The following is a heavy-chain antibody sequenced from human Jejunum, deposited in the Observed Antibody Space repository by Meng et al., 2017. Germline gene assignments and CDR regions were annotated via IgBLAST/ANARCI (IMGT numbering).Heavy chain of an antibody. V-gene: IGHV1-8*02. Sequence: QGQFAQSEAEVKEAGPSVTFSCQSSGYTFTSYAISWVQQASGQELEWMGWINPHSGNSSDAKKFQGRVTITRNTSMNTVYMELSSLRSEDTAVYYCAKDLLGPAIAATGWFDPWGQGTLVTVSS. D-gene: IGHD6-13*01. J-gene: IGHJ5*02. CDR2: INPHSGNS. CDR1: GYTFTSYA. CDR3: AKDLLGPAIAATGWFDP.